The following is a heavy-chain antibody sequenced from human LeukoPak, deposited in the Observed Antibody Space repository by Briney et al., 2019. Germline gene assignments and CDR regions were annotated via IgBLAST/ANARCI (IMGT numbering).Heavy chain of an antibody. Sequence: PGGSLRLSCTASGFTFSSYWMSWVRQAPGRGLEWVANTNPDGSIKYYVDSVNGRFTISRDNAKNSLYLQMNSLRAEDTALYYCAKDKGGYNYAYDYWGQGILVTVSS. CDR3: AKDKGGYNYAYDY. CDR1: GFTFSSYW. J-gene: IGHJ4*02. D-gene: IGHD5-18*01. CDR2: TNPDGSIK. V-gene: IGHV3-7*03.